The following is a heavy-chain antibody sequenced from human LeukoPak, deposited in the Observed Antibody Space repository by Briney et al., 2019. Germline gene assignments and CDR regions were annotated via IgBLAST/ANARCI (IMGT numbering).Heavy chain of an antibody. CDR1: GFTFSSYG. V-gene: IGHV3-33*01. Sequence: PGGSLRLSCAASGFTFSSYGMHWVRQAPGKGLEWEAVIWYDGSNKYYADSVKGRFTISRDNSKNTLYLQMNSLRAEDAAVYYCARSHNYYDSSGYPLNDAFDIWGQGTMVTVSS. D-gene: IGHD3-22*01. CDR2: IWYDGSNK. CDR3: ARSHNYYDSSGYPLNDAFDI. J-gene: IGHJ3*02.